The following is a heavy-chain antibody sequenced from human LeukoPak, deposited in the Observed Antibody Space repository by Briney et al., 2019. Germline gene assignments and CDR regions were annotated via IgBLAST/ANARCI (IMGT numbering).Heavy chain of an antibody. V-gene: IGHV3-30*02. J-gene: IGHJ6*03. CDR1: GFTFSTYG. Sequence: GGSLRLSCAASGFTFSTYGMHWVRQAPGKGLDWVAFIRFDGSTKYYADSVKGRFTISRDNSKNTLYLQMNSLRAEDTAVYYCAKDWQQLVRYYYYYMDVWGKGTTVTISS. CDR3: AKDWQQLVRYYYYYMDV. D-gene: IGHD6-13*01. CDR2: IRFDGSTK.